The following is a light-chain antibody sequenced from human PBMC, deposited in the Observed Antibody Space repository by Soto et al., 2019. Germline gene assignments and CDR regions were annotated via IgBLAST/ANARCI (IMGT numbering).Light chain of an antibody. CDR3: QKRSNWPST. Sequence: EIVLTQAPATLSLSPGNRATLSCRASQSVSGYLAWYQQKPGQAPRLLIYDASNRATGIPARFSGSGSGTDFPLTITSLKPEDFAVYYCQKRSNWPSTFGGGTKVEI. CDR1: QSVSGY. J-gene: IGKJ4*01. V-gene: IGKV3-11*01. CDR2: DAS.